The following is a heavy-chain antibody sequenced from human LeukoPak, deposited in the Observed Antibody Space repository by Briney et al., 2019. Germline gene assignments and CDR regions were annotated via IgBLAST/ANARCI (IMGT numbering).Heavy chain of an antibody. CDR3: ARDRGIMLTFGGVIAKGAHY. V-gene: IGHV4-59*12. Sequence: SETLSLTCSVSGGSISSYYWNWIWQPPGKGLEWIGSISYSGSTNYNPSLESRVTISVDTSKNQFSLRLSSVTAADTALYYCARDRGIMLTFGGVIAKGAHYWGPGTLVTVSS. J-gene: IGHJ4*01. CDR2: ISYSGST. CDR1: GGSISSYY. D-gene: IGHD3-16*02.